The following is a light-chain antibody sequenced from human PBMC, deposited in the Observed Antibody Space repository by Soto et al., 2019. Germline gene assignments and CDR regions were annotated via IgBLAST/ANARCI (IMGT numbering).Light chain of an antibody. CDR1: QSVSSTY. CDR3: QQYGSTPFT. Sequence: EIVLTQSPGTLSLSPGERATLSCRASQSVSSTYFTWFQQKPGQAPRLLIYSTSNRATGVPDRFSGSGSGTDFTLTISRLEPEDFAVYYCQQYGSTPFTFGPGTKVDVK. CDR2: STS. V-gene: IGKV3-20*01. J-gene: IGKJ3*01.